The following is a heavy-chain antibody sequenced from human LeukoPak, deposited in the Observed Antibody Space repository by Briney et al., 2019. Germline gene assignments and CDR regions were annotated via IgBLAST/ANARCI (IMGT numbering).Heavy chain of an antibody. V-gene: IGHV1-18*01. CDR2: ISAYNGNT. D-gene: IGHD1-26*01. Sequence: ASVKVSCKVSGYTLTELSMHWVRQAPGQGLEWMGWISAYNGNTNYAQKLQGRVTMTTDTSTSTAYMELRSLRSDDTAVYYCARDRGGSFDYWGQGTLVTVSS. CDR1: GYTLTELS. CDR3: ARDRGGSFDY. J-gene: IGHJ4*02.